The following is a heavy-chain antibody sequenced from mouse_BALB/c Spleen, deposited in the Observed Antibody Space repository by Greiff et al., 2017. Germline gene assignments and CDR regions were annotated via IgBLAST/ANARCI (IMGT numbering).Heavy chain of an antibody. CDR3: ARDPFYDGYYLYYFDY. V-gene: IGHV2-9*02. Sequence: QVQLKESGPGLVAPSQSLSITCTVSGFSLTSYGVHWVRQPPGKGLEWLGVIWAGGSTNYNSALMSRLSISKDNSKSQVFLKMNSLQTDDTAMYYCARDPFYDGYYLYYFDYWGQGTTLTVSS. CDR2: IWAGGST. D-gene: IGHD2-3*01. CDR1: GFSLTSYG. J-gene: IGHJ2*01.